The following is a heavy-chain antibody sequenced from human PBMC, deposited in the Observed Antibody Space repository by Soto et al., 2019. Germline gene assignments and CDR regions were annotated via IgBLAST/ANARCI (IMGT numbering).Heavy chain of an antibody. V-gene: IGHV4-31*03. D-gene: IGHD3-22*01. CDR3: ARVDAYYYDSSGYYVPYYFDY. CDR1: GGSISSGFYY. CDR2: IYYSGST. J-gene: IGHJ4*02. Sequence: SSETLSLTCTVSGGSISSGFYYWSWIRQHPGKGLEWIGYIYYSGSTYYNPSLKSRVTISVDTSKNQFSLKLSSVTAADTAVYYCARVDAYYYDSSGYYVPYYFDYWGQGTLVTVSS.